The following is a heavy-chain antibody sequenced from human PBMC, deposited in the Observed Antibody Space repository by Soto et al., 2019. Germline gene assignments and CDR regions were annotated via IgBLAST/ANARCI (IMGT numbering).Heavy chain of an antibody. V-gene: IGHV4-4*02. D-gene: IGHD6-19*01. CDR2: ISHRGST. CDR1: GGSITSDNW. Sequence: PSETLSLTCAVSGGSITSDNWWSWVRQPPGKGLEWIGEISHRGSTTYNLSLKSRVTISVDKSKNQFSLNVNSVTAADTAVYYCARDGHSSGWSWGQGTLVIVSS. CDR3: ARDGHSSGWS. J-gene: IGHJ5*02.